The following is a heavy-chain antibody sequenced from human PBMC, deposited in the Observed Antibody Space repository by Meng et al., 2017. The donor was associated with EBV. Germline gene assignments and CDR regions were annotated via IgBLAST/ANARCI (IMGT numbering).Heavy chain of an antibody. CDR3: ARHHHHSLFDY. Sequence: LKMKGSGQGLVKPSETLSLTCTVSGGSTSSSSYYWGWVRQPPGKGLEWIGSIYYSGSTYCNPSLKSRVTISVDTSKNQFSLKLSSVIAADTAVYYCARHHHHSLFDYWGQGTLVTVSS. D-gene: IGHD2-21*01. V-gene: IGHV4-39*01. J-gene: IGHJ4*02. CDR2: IYYSGST. CDR1: GGSTSSSSYY.